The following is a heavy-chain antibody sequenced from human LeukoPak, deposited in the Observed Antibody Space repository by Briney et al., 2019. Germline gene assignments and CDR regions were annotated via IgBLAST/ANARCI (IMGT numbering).Heavy chain of an antibody. D-gene: IGHD4/OR15-4a*01. CDR3: ASLPGHDYGLTAFDV. J-gene: IGHJ3*01. CDR2: VYYGGGA. CDR1: GGSITTYY. V-gene: IGHV4-59*08. Sequence: KSSETLSLTCTVSGGSITTYYWNWIRQPPGKGLEWIAFVYYGGGANYNPSLKSRVTISLDTSKNQFSLKLTSVTAADTAVYYCASLPGHDYGLTAFDVWGQGTLVTVSS.